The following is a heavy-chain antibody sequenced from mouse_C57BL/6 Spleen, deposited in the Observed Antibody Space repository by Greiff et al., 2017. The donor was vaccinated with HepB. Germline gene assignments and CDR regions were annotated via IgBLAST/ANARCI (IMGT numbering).Heavy chain of an antibody. D-gene: IGHD1-1*01. J-gene: IGHJ1*03. V-gene: IGHV3-8*01. CDR3: ARYSTTVVPSTEYFDV. CDR1: GYSITSDY. Sequence: EVKLEESGPGLAKPSQTLSLTCSVTGYSITSDYWNWIRKFPGNKLEYMGYISYSGSTYYNPSLKSRISITRDTSKNQYYLQLNSVTTEDTATYYCARYSTTVVPSTEYFDVWGTGTTVTVSS. CDR2: ISYSGST.